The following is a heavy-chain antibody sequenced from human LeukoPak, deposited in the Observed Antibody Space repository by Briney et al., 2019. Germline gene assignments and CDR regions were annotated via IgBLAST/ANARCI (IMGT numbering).Heavy chain of an antibody. V-gene: IGHV4-34*01. Sequence: PSETLSLTCAVYGGSFSGYYWSWIRQPPGKGLEWIGEINHSGSTNYNPSLKSRVTISVDTSKNQFSLKLSSVTAADTAVYYCASNVLWQQLVPAQRRCCMDVWGQGTTVTVSS. CDR3: ASNVLWQQLVPAQRRCCMDV. J-gene: IGHJ6*02. D-gene: IGHD6-13*01. CDR1: GGSFSGYY. CDR2: INHSGST.